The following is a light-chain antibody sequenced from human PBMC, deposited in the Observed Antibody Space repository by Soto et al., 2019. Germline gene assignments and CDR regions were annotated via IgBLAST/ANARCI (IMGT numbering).Light chain of an antibody. V-gene: IGKV2-28*01. J-gene: IGKJ4*01. Sequence: DLVMTQSPLSLPVTPGEPASISCRSSQSLLHSNGYNYLDWYLQKPGQSPQVLISLGSIRASGVPDRFSGSGSGTDFTLKISRVEAEDVGVYYCMQTLQIPVTFGGGTNVEIK. CDR1: QSLLHSNGYNY. CDR3: MQTLQIPVT. CDR2: LGS.